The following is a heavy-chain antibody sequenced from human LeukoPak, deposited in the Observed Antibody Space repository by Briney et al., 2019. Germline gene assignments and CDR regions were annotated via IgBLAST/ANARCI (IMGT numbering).Heavy chain of an antibody. J-gene: IGHJ6*02. Sequence: SESLSLTCSVSGGSIGSLYWSWIRQPPGKGLEWIGYIYYTGTTNYNPSLKSRVTISVDTSKNQFSLKLSSATAADTAVYYCVREQRSYDFSSAFYIAHGMDVWAKGPRSPSP. D-gene: IGHD3-3*01. CDR2: IYYTGTT. V-gene: IGHV4-59*11. CDR1: GGSIGSLY. CDR3: VREQRSYDFSSAFYIAHGMDV.